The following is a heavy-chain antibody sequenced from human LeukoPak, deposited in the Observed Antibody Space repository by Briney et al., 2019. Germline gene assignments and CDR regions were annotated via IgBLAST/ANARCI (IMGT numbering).Heavy chain of an antibody. Sequence: GGSLRLSCAASGFTFSSYAMYWVRQAPGKGLEWVAVISYDGSDKFYADSVKGRFTISRESSKNTLYMQMNSLRPEDTAVYYCARARPSMWIDYWGQGTLVTVSS. D-gene: IGHD5-12*01. J-gene: IGHJ4*02. V-gene: IGHV3-30*04. CDR2: ISYDGSDK. CDR3: ARARPSMWIDY. CDR1: GFTFSSYA.